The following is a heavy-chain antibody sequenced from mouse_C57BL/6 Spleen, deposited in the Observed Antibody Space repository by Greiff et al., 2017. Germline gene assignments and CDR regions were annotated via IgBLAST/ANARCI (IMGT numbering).Heavy chain of an antibody. CDR1: GYTFTSYG. CDR3: ARDYYYGSSLYAMDY. V-gene: IGHV1-81*01. CDR2: IYPRSGNT. J-gene: IGHJ4*01. Sequence: QVQLQQSGAELARPGASVKLSCKASGYTFTSYGISWVKQRTGQGLEWIGEIYPRSGNTYYNEKFKGKATLTADKSSSTAYMELRSLTSEDSAVYFCARDYYYGSSLYAMDYWGQGTSVTVSS. D-gene: IGHD1-1*01.